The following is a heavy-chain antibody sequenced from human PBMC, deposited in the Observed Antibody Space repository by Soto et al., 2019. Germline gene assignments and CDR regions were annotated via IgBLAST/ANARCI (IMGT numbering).Heavy chain of an antibody. J-gene: IGHJ4*02. CDR1: GYSFTSYW. CDR2: IYPGDSDT. Sequence: LGESLKISCKGSGYSFTSYWIGWVRQMPGKGLEWVGIIYPGDSDTRYSPSFQGRFTISRDNSKNFLFLQMNSLRVEDTAVYYCAKDRHPNGIWTFDYWGQGAPVTVSS. V-gene: IGHV5-51*01. CDR3: AKDRHPNGIWTFDY. D-gene: IGHD3-9*01.